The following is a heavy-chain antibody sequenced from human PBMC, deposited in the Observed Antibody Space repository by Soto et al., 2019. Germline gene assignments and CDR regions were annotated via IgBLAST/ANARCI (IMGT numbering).Heavy chain of an antibody. D-gene: IGHD2-2*01. J-gene: IGHJ6*02. CDR2: IYYSGST. V-gene: IGHV4-61*01. CDR1: GGSVSSGSYY. CDR3: ARGDVLVPYYYYGMDL. Sequence: QVQLQETGPGLVKPSETLSLTCTVSGGSVSSGSYYWSWIRQPPGKGLEWIGYIYYSGSTNYNPSLKMRVAISLDTSKNQYSLKLSSVAAADTAVYYCARGDVLVPYYYYGMDLWGQGTTVTVSS.